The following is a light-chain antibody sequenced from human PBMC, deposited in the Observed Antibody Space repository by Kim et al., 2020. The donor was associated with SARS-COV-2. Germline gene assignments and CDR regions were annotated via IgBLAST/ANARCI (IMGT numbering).Light chain of an antibody. V-gene: IGKV3-11*01. Sequence: LAAGESDTLSCLAGHNCGTTLAWYQQKPGRAPRLLIYDASSRAAGVPDRFTGSGSGTDFTLTISSLEPEDFAVYYCHQRANWPNTFGQGTKLEI. J-gene: IGKJ2*01. CDR2: DAS. CDR1: HNCGTT. CDR3: HQRANWPNT.